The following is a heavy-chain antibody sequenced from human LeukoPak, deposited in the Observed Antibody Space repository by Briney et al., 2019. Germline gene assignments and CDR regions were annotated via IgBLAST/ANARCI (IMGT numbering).Heavy chain of an antibody. CDR1: DFPFSNYW. V-gene: IGHV3-74*01. CDR3: VRDSPRAFDL. Sequence: GGSLRLSCAASDFPFSNYWMHWVRQVPGGRLTWVSRISSDGTKIGYAASVKGRFTISRDNGKNTLSLRMNTLGVEDTAIYYCVRDSPRAFDLWGRGTMVTVS. CDR2: ISSDGTKI. J-gene: IGHJ3*01.